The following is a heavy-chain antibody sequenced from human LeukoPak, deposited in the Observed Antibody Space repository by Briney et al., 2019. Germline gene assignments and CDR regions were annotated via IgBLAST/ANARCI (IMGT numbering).Heavy chain of an antibody. Sequence: SETLSLTCTVSGGSISSYYWSWIRQPPGKGLEWIGYIYYSGSTNYNPSLKSRATISVDTSKNHFSLKLSSVTAADTAVYYCARVPYYYDSSGKRVETDAFDIWGQGTMVTVSS. CDR3: ARVPYYYDSSGKRVETDAFDI. V-gene: IGHV4-59*01. J-gene: IGHJ3*02. CDR2: IYYSGST. D-gene: IGHD3-22*01. CDR1: GGSISSYY.